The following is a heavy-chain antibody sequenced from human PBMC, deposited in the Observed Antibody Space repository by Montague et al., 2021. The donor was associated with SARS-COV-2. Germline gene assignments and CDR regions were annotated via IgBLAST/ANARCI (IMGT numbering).Heavy chain of an antibody. CDR3: ARGRPVQGSFRHFDSISSGALDI. J-gene: IGHJ3*02. CDR1: RGSFSTYY. CDR2: INQGGAP. V-gene: IGHV4-34*01. D-gene: IGHD3-9*01. Sequence: SETLSLTCAVSRGSFSTYYWTWIRQSPVKGLEWIGEINQGGAPNYPPSLQSRVTISLDTSKKQASLKLNSVTVADTAVFFCARGRPVQGSFRHFDSISSGALDIWAQGSLVIVSS.